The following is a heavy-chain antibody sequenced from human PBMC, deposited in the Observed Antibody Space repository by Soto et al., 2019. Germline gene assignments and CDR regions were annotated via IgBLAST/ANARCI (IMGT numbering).Heavy chain of an antibody. J-gene: IGHJ4*02. D-gene: IGHD6-19*01. CDR1: GFTFSSYD. CDR2: IGTAGDT. V-gene: IGHV3-13*01. Sequence: EVQLVESGGGLVQPGGSLRLSCAASGFTFSSYDMHWVRQATGKGLEWVSAIGTAGDTYYPGSVKGRFTISRENAKNSLYLQMNSLRAEDTAVYYCAIEYSSGWSDYWGQGTLVTVSS. CDR3: AIEYSSGWSDY.